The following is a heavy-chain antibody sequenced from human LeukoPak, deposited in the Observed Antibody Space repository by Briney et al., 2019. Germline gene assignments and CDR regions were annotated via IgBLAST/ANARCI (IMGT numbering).Heavy chain of an antibody. CDR3: ASSGYYSYFDY. CDR2: INHSGST. V-gene: IGHV4-34*01. CDR1: GGPFSGYY. J-gene: IGHJ4*02. Sequence: SETLSLTCAVYGGPFSGYYWSWIRQPPGKGLEWIGEINHSGSTNYNPSLKSRVTISVDTSKNQFSLKLSSVTAADTAVYYCASSGYYSYFDYWGQGTLVTVSS. D-gene: IGHD3-22*01.